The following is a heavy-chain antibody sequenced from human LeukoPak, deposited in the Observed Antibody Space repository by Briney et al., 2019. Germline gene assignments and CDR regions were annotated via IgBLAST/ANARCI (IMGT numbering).Heavy chain of an antibody. D-gene: IGHD2-2*01. CDR2: VSHSGAT. CDR1: GASVSSSTYF. V-gene: IGHV4-39*06. Sequence: SETLSLTCAVSGASVSSSTYFWVWIRHPQGEGPEWLGSVSHSGATYYNPSLQSRVTISLDTSKNQITLTVTSVAVADTGLYFCASRIVVSPTASDTWFDSWGEGTLVTVS. J-gene: IGHJ5*01. CDR3: ASRIVVSPTASDTWFDS.